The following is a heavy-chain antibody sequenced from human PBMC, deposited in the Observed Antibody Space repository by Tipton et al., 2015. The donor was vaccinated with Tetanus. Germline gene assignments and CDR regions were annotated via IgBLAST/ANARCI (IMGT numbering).Heavy chain of an antibody. CDR2: INHSGKP. J-gene: IGHJ4*02. V-gene: IGHV4-34*01. D-gene: IGHD4-11*01. Sequence: TLSLTCAVSGGSFRGYSWSWVRQPPGKGLEWIGEINHSGKPTYNPSLKSRVTMSLDTSNHHFSLSLSSVTAADTAVYYCARDINYASDYWGQGTLDTVSS. CDR1: GGSFRGYS. CDR3: ARDINYASDY.